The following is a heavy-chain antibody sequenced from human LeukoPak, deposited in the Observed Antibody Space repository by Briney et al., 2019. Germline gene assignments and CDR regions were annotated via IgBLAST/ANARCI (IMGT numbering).Heavy chain of an antibody. J-gene: IGHJ3*02. D-gene: IGHD3-3*01. V-gene: IGHV3-11*01. CDR1: GFTFSNYH. CDR3: ARVRVAYDYGLDI. CDR2: ISGGGSTR. Sequence: GGSLRLSCAASGFTFSNYHMSWTRQAPGKGLEWLSYISGGGSTRYYADSLKGRFTISRDNAKNSVYLQMDSLTVEDTAVYFCARVRVAYDYGLDIWGQGTMVTVSS.